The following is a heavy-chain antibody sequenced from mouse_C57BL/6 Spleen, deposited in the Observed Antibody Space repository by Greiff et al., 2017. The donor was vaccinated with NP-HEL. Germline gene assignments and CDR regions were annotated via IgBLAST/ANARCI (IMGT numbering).Heavy chain of an antibody. Sequence: VQLQQSGAELVRPGASVKLSCKASGYTFTDYYINWVKQRPGQGLEWIARIYPGSGNTYYNEKFKGKATLTAEKSSSTAYMQLSSLTSEDSAVYFCARSHYYGSSYAYWYFDVWGTGTTVTVSS. CDR1: GYTFTDYY. J-gene: IGHJ1*03. V-gene: IGHV1-76*01. CDR3: ARSHYYGSSYAYWYFDV. D-gene: IGHD1-1*01. CDR2: IYPGSGNT.